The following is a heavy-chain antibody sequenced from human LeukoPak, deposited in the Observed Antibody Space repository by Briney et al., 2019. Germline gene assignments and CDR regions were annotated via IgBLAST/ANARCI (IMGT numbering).Heavy chain of an antibody. Sequence: SETLSLTCTVSGGSISSYYWSWIRQPPGKGLEWIGYIYYSGSTNYNPSLKSRVTISVDTSKNQFSLKLSSVTAADTAVYYCARHYPPGLSGYYFDYWGQGTLVTVSS. V-gene: IGHV4-59*08. CDR3: ARHYPPGLSGYYFDY. D-gene: IGHD3-9*01. CDR2: IYYSGST. CDR1: GGSISSYY. J-gene: IGHJ4*02.